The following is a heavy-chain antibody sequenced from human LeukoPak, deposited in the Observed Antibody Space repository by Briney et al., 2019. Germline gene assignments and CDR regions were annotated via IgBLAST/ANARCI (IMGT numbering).Heavy chain of an antibody. J-gene: IGHJ6*03. Sequence: PGGSLRLSCAASGFTFSNYWLTWVRQAPGQGLEWVANIKQDGSEKHYVDSVEGRFTISRDSAKNSLALQMHSLRAEDTAVYYCTGGSDKVLSGEYYYYMDVWGTGTTVTVSS. CDR3: TGGSDKVLSGEYYYYMDV. CDR1: GFTFSNYW. CDR2: IKQDGSEK. D-gene: IGHD2/OR15-2a*01. V-gene: IGHV3-7*01.